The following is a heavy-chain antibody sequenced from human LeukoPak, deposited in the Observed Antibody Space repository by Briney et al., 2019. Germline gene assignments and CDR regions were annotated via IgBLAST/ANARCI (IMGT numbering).Heavy chain of an antibody. Sequence: GGSLRLSCAASGFIFSGYWMSWVRQAPGKGLDWVANIKQDGSEKYYVDSVKGRFTISRDSAKNSLYLQMNSLRAEDTAVYYCARVRYTSSWYYFDSWGQGTLVTVSS. V-gene: IGHV3-7*04. CDR1: GFIFSGYW. CDR3: ARVRYTSSWYYFDS. D-gene: IGHD6-13*01. J-gene: IGHJ4*02. CDR2: IKQDGSEK.